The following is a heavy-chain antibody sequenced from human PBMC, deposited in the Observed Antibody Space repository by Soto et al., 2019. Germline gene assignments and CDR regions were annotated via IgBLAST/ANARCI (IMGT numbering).Heavy chain of an antibody. CDR3: ASISYYDSSGYYYVGDI. J-gene: IGHJ4*02. CDR1: GGSISSSSYY. V-gene: IGHV4-39*01. CDR2: IYYSGST. D-gene: IGHD3-22*01. Sequence: SETRSLTCTVSGGSISSSSYYWGWIRQPPGKGLEWIGSIYYSGSTYYNPSLKSRVTISVDTSKNQFSLKLSSVTAADTAVYYCASISYYDSSGYYYVGDIWGQGTLVTVSS.